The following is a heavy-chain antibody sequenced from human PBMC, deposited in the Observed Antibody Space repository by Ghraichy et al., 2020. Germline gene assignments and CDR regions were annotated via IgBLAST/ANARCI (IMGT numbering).Heavy chain of an antibody. CDR1: GGSISSSIYY. Sequence: SATLSLTCTVSGGSISSSIYYWSWIRQPAGKGLEWIGRVYTTGSTNSNPSLKSRVTISVDTSKNQFSLRLSSVTAADTAVYYCARETTATTLLSYYYYMDVWGKGTTVTVSS. CDR2: VYTTGST. D-gene: IGHD2-21*02. V-gene: IGHV4-61*02. J-gene: IGHJ6*03. CDR3: ARETTATTLLSYYYYMDV.